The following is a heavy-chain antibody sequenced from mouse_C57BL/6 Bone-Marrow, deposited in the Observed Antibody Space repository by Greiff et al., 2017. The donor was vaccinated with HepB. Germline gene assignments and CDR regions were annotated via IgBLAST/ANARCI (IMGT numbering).Heavy chain of an antibody. CDR1: GFTFSSYA. CDR2: ISSGGDYI. D-gene: IGHD2-4*01. Sequence: VQLKESGEGLVKPGGSLKLSCAASGFTFSSYAMSWVRQTPEKRLEWVAYISSGGDYIYYADTVKGRFTISRDNARNTLYLQMSSLKSEDTAMYYCTRVLYYDYGWDYFDYWGQGTTLTVSS. J-gene: IGHJ2*01. V-gene: IGHV5-9-1*02. CDR3: TRVLYYDYGWDYFDY.